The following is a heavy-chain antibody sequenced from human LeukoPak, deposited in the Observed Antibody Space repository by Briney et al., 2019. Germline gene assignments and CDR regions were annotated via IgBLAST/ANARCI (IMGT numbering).Heavy chain of an antibody. J-gene: IGHJ6*03. CDR2: IIPIFGTA. CDR3: ASHNYYYYYYMDV. CDR1: GGTFSSYA. Sequence: ASVKVSCKASGGTFSSYAISWVRQAPGQGLEWMGRIIPIFGTANYAQKFQGRVTITTDESTSTAYMELSSLRSEDTAVYYCASHNYYYYYYMDVWGKGTTVTVSS. V-gene: IGHV1-69*05.